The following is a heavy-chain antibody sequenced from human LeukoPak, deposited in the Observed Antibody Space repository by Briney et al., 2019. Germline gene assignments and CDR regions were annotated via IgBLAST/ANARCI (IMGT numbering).Heavy chain of an antibody. V-gene: IGHV1-2*02. CDR1: GYSFNTYY. CDR2: INPNSGGT. Sequence: ASVKVSCKASGYSFNTYYMNWVRQAPGQGLEWMGWINPNSGGTNYAQKFQGRVTMTRDTSISTAYMELSRLRSDDTAVYYCARESPGYSGYPIFYYFDYWGQGTLVTVSS. CDR3: ARESPGYSGYPIFYYFDY. J-gene: IGHJ4*02. D-gene: IGHD5-12*01.